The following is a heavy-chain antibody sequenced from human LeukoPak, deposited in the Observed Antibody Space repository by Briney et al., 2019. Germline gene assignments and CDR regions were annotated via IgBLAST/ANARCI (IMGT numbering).Heavy chain of an antibody. Sequence: SETLSLTCTVSGGSISSYYWSWIRHPTGKGLEWIVYIYYSGSTNYNPSLKSRVTISVDTSKNQFSLKLSSVTAADTAVYYCARDYTGYSSSWSDAFDIWGQGTMVTVSS. CDR2: IYYSGST. D-gene: IGHD6-13*01. CDR3: ARDYTGYSSSWSDAFDI. CDR1: GGSISSYY. J-gene: IGHJ3*02. V-gene: IGHV4-59*01.